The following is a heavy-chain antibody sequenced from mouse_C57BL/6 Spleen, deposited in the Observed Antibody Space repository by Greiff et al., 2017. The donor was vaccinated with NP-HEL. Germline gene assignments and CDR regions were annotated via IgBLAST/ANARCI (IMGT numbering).Heavy chain of an antibody. Sequence: QVQLKESGPELVKPGASVKISCKASGYAFSSSWMNWVKQRPGKGLEWIGRIYPGDGDTNYNGKFKGKATLTADKSSSTAYMQLSSLPSEDSAVYFCARSHGVYYGSSHWYFDVWGTGTTVTVSS. CDR3: ARSHGVYYGSSHWYFDV. D-gene: IGHD1-1*01. V-gene: IGHV1-82*01. CDR2: IYPGDGDT. J-gene: IGHJ1*03. CDR1: GYAFSSSW.